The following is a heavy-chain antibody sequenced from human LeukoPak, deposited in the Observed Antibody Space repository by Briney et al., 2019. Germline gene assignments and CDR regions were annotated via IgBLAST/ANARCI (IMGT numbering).Heavy chain of an antibody. CDR1: GFTFDDYA. V-gene: IGHV3-9*03. CDR3: AKLAYPDYGDSGYYYYYGMDV. Sequence: PGGSLRLSCAASGFTFDDYAMHWVRQAPGKGLEWVSGISWNSGSIGYADSVKGRFTISRDNAKNSLYLQMNSLRAEDMALYYCAKLAYPDYGDSGYYYYYGMDVWGQGTTVTVSS. D-gene: IGHD4-17*01. CDR2: ISWNSGSI. J-gene: IGHJ6*02.